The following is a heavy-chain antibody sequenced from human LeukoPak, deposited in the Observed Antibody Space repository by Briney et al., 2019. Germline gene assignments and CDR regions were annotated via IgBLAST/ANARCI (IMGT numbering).Heavy chain of an antibody. V-gene: IGHV4-34*01. J-gene: IGHJ5*02. CDR1: GGSFSGYY. Sequence: SETLTLTCAVYGGSFSGYYWSWIRQPPGKGLEWIGEINHSGSTNYNPSLKSRVTISVDTSKNQFSLKLSSVTAADTAVYYCARGIWFDPWGQGTLVTVSS. CDR3: ARGIWFDP. CDR2: INHSGST.